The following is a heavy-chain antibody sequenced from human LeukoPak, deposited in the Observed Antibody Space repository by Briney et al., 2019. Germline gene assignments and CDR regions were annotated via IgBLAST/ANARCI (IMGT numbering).Heavy chain of an antibody. V-gene: IGHV3-53*01. D-gene: IGHD5-18*01. Sequence: GGSLRLSCAASGFTFSSYSMNWVRQAPGKGLEWVSIIYSDGSTYYADSVKGRFTISRDNSKNTLYLQMNSLRAEDTAVYYCARDPGYNYGYDYWGQGTLVTVSS. CDR2: IYSDGST. CDR3: ARDPGYNYGYDY. CDR1: GFTFSSYS. J-gene: IGHJ4*02.